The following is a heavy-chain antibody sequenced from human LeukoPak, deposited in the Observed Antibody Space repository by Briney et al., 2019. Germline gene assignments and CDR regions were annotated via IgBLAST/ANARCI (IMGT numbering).Heavy chain of an antibody. CDR1: GCTFNTYA. CDR3: ARILSGFGSDY. V-gene: IGHV3-23*01. J-gene: IGHJ4*01. CDR2: INAYGCNT. D-gene: IGHD2/OR15-2a*01. Sequence: GGSLRLSCAASGCTFNTYAMTWVRQAPGKGLEWVSRINAYGCNTYYVDSVKGRFTISRDNSKNTLYLQMHSLRVEDTAVYYCARILSGFGSDYWGHGTLVTASS.